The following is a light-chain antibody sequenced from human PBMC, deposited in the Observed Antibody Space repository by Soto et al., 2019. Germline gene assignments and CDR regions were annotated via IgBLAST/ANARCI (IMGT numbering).Light chain of an antibody. Sequence: QSALTQPPSASGSPGQSVTISCTGTGSDVGGYNYVSWYQHHPGKAPKLMLYEVSTRPSWVPDRFSGSKSGNTASLTVSGLQAEDEADYYCSSYAGSNIYVVFGGGTKLTVL. CDR3: SSYAGSNIYVV. J-gene: IGLJ2*01. V-gene: IGLV2-8*01. CDR2: EVS. CDR1: GSDVGGYNY.